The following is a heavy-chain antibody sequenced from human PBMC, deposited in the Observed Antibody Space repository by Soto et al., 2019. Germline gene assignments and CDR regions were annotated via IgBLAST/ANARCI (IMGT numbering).Heavy chain of an antibody. J-gene: IGHJ4*02. CDR3: VRAPSWYNFDY. CDR2: INAGNGNT. V-gene: IGHV1-3*01. Sequence: ASVKVSCKASGYTFTSYAMHWVRQAPGQRLEWMVWINAGNGNTKYSQKFQGRVTITRDTSASTAYMELSSLRSEDTAVYYCVRAPSWYNFDYWGQGTLVTVSS. CDR1: GYTFTSYA. D-gene: IGHD6-13*01.